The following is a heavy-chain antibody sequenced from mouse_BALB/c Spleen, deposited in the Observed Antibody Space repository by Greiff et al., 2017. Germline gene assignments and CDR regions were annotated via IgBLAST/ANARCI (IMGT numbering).Heavy chain of an antibody. Sequence: DVMLVESGGGLVQPGGSLKLSCAASGFTFSSYTMSWVRQTPEKRLEWVAYISNGGGSTYYPDTVKGRFTISRDNAKNTLYLQMSSLKSEDTAMYYCARLSTMTKGYAMDYWGQGTSVTVSS. J-gene: IGHJ4*01. V-gene: IGHV5-12-2*01. CDR1: GFTFSSYT. CDR3: ARLSTMTKGYAMDY. D-gene: IGHD2-4*01. CDR2: ISNGGGST.